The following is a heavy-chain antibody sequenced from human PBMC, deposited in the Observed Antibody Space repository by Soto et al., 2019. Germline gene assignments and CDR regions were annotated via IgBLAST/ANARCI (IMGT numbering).Heavy chain of an antibody. Sequence: PGGSLRLSCAASGFTFSSYAMHWVRQAPGKGLEWVAVISYDGSNKYYADSVKGRFTISKDNSKNTLYLQMSSLRAEDTAVYYCARGAGYCSSATCYTRFVPWGPGTLVTSPQ. CDR2: ISYDGSNK. CDR1: GFTFSSYA. D-gene: IGHD2-2*02. V-gene: IGHV3-30-3*01. CDR3: ARGAGYCSSATCYTRFVP. J-gene: IGHJ5*02.